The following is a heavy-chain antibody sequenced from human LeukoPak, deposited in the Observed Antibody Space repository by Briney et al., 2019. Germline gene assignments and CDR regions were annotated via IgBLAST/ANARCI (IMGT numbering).Heavy chain of an antibody. V-gene: IGHV4-39*01. Sequence: SETLSLTCTVSGGSIDRSSYFWGWIRQPPGKGLEWIGSIYYSGNTYYNPSLKNRVTISVDTSKNQFSLKLSSVTAADTAVYYCARQTGSGLFSLPGGQGTLVTVSS. CDR2: IYYSGNT. CDR3: ARQTGSGLFSLP. D-gene: IGHD3-10*01. CDR1: GGSIDRSSYF. J-gene: IGHJ4*02.